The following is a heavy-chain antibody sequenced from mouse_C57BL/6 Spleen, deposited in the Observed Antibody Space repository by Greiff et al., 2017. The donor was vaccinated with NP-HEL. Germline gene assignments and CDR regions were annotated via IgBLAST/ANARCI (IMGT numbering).Heavy chain of an antibody. D-gene: IGHD1-1*01. CDR3: ARPRYYYGSYYAMDY. CDR2: IHPNSGST. Sequence: VQLQQPGAELVKPGASVKLSCKASGYTFTSYWMHWVKQRPGQGLEWIGMIHPNSGSTNYNEKFKSKATLTVDKSSSTAYMQLSSLTSEDSAVYYCARPRYYYGSYYAMDYWGQGTSVTVSS. J-gene: IGHJ4*01. V-gene: IGHV1-64*01. CDR1: GYTFTSYW.